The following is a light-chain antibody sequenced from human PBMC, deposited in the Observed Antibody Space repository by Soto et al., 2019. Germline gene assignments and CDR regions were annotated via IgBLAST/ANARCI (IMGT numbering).Light chain of an antibody. J-gene: IGKJ1*01. Sequence: DTQMTQSPSTLSASVGDRVTITCRASQSVSGWLAWFQQKPGRAPKLLIYKASILESGVPSRFSGSGFGTEFTLTISSLQPDDFATYYCQQYNSYWTFGQGTKVEMK. CDR2: KAS. V-gene: IGKV1-5*03. CDR3: QQYNSYWT. CDR1: QSVSGW.